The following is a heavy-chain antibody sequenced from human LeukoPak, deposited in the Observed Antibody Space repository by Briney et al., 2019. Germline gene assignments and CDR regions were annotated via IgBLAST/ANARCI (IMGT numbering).Heavy chain of an antibody. J-gene: IGHJ4*02. V-gene: IGHV3-74*01. CDR3: ARDHGDYYLDY. CDR1: GFTFSSLW. D-gene: IGHD4-17*01. Sequence: GGSLRLSCAASGFTFSSLWMHWARQAPGKGLVWVSRIESDGSSTSYADSVKGRFTISRDNAKNTLYLQMNSLRAEDTAVYYCARDHGDYYLDYWGQGTLVTVSS. CDR2: IESDGSST.